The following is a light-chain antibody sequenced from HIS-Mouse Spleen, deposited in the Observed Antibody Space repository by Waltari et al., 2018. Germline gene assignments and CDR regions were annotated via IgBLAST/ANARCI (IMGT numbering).Light chain of an antibody. J-gene: IGLJ2*01. V-gene: IGLV1-44*01. CDR1: SSNIGSNT. CDR3: AAWDDSLNGPV. Sequence: SVLTQPPSASGTPGQRVTISCSGSSSNIGSNTVHWYQHLPGTAPKLLIYSNNQRPSGVPDRFSGSKSGTSASLAISGLQSEDEADYYCAAWDDSLNGPVFGGGTKLTVL. CDR2: SNN.